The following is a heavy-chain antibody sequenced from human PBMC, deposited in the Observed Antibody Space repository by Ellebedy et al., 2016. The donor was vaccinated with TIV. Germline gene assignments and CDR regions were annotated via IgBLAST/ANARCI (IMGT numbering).Heavy chain of an antibody. D-gene: IGHD3-22*01. V-gene: IGHV3-21*01. CDR2: ISSSSSYI. CDR3: ASDYYYDSSGYWALDY. CDR1: GFTFRGYS. Sequence: GGSLRLXXAASGFTFRGYSMNWVRQAPGKGLEWVSSISSSSSYIYYADSVKGRFTISRDNAKNSLYLQMNSLRAEDTAVYYCASDYYYDSSGYWALDYWGQGALVTVSS. J-gene: IGHJ4*02.